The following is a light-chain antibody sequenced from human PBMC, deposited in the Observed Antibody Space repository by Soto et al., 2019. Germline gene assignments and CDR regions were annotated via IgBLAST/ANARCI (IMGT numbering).Light chain of an antibody. V-gene: IGKV1-9*01. Sequence: IQLTQSPSSLSASAGDTVTITCRASLGIASYLAWYQQKPGKAPNLLIYATSALQTGVPSRFSGSGSGTDFTLTISSLQPEDFATYYCQQLNAYPPRYTFGQGTRLEIK. CDR3: QQLNAYPPRYT. CDR2: ATS. CDR1: LGIASY. J-gene: IGKJ2*01.